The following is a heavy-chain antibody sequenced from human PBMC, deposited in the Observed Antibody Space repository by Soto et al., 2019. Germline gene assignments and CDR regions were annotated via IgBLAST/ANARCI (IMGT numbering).Heavy chain of an antibody. J-gene: IGHJ4*02. CDR2: ISYDGSNK. Sequence: PGGSLRLSCAASGFTLSSHNMHWVRQAPGKGLEWVAVISYDGSNKYYADSVKGRFTISRDNSKNTLFLQMNSLRAEDTAVYYCVKDMSYYGSGGQAFDYWGQGTLVTVSS. V-gene: IGHV3-30*18. CDR3: VKDMSYYGSGGQAFDY. CDR1: GFTLSSHN. D-gene: IGHD3-10*01.